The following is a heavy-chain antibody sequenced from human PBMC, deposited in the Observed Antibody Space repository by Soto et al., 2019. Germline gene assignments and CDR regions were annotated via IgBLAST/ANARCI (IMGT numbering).Heavy chain of an antibody. CDR2: ISAYNGNT. CDR3: ARDVWGGSDNWFDP. V-gene: IGHV1-18*01. J-gene: IGHJ5*02. D-gene: IGHD3-3*01. Sequence: VSVKVSCKASGYTFTSYGISWVRQAPGQGLEWMGWISAYNGNTNYAQKLQGRVTMTTDTSTSTAYMELRSLRSDDTAVYYCARDVWGGSDNWFDPWGQGTLVTVSS. CDR1: GYTFTSYG.